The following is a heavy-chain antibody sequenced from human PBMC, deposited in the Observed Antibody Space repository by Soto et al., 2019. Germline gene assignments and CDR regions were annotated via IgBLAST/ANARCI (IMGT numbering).Heavy chain of an antibody. V-gene: IGHV4-4*02. J-gene: IGHJ4*02. CDR3: ASYCYGSGSYCLNY. CDR1: GGSISSSNW. Sequence: QVQLQESGPGLVKPSGTLSLTCAVSGGSISSSNWWSWVRQPPGKGLEWIGEIYHSGSTNYNPSLKRRVTISVDKSKNQFSLKLSTVPAADPAVYYCASYCYGSGSYCLNYWGQGTLVTVPS. CDR2: IYHSGST. D-gene: IGHD3-10*01.